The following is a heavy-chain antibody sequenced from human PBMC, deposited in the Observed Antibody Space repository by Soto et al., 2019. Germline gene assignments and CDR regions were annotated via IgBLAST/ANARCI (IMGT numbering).Heavy chain of an antibody. Sequence: WSLRLSCAVSGLTFTSYSMSWVRQAPGEXLEWVANIQQDGSEKYYVDSVKGRFTISRDNAKNSLYLQMNSLRAEDTAVYYCARDLPGYCTTTDCYSYFDYWGQGTLVTVSS. CDR1: GLTFTSYS. CDR2: IQQDGSEK. V-gene: IGHV3-7*03. CDR3: ARDLPGYCTTTDCYSYFDY. D-gene: IGHD2-2*02. J-gene: IGHJ4*02.